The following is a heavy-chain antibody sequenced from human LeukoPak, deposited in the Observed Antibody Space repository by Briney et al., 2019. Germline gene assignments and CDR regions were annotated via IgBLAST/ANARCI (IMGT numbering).Heavy chain of an antibody. CDR3: AKLAYCGGDCYSGDEY. J-gene: IGHJ4*02. V-gene: IGHV3-30*18. Sequence: PGGSLRLSCAASGFTFSSYGMHWVRQAPGKGLEWVAVISYDGSNKYYADSVKGRFTISRDNSKNTLYLQMNSQRAEDTAVYYCAKLAYCGGDCYSGDEYWGQGTLVTVSS. CDR2: ISYDGSNK. D-gene: IGHD2-21*02. CDR1: GFTFSSYG.